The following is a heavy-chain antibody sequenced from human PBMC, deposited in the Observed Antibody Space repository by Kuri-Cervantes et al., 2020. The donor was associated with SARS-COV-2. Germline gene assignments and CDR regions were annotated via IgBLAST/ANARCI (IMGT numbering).Heavy chain of an antibody. Sequence: SATLSLTCTVSGDSISSCCYYWGWIRQPPGQGLEWIGSIEYSGSTYYNPSLKSRVTISIDKSKNQLSLKLACVTAADTAVDYCARQEWELGFYPWGQGTLVTVSS. D-gene: IGHD1-26*01. J-gene: IGHJ5*02. CDR2: IEYSGST. CDR3: ARQEWELGFYP. V-gene: IGHV4-39*01. CDR1: GDSISSCCYY.